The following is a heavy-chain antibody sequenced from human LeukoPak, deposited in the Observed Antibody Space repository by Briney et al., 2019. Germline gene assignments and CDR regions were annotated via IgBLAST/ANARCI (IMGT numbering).Heavy chain of an antibody. CDR3: ARDTGFSYGGYYYYYYYMDV. Sequence: GASVKVSCKASGYTFTSYGISWVRQAPGQGLEWMGWISAYNGNTNYAQKLQGRVTMTTDTSTSTAYMELRSLRSDDTAVYYCARDTGFSYGGYYYYYYYMDVWGKGTTVTVS. D-gene: IGHD5-18*01. CDR1: GYTFTSYG. V-gene: IGHV1-18*01. CDR2: ISAYNGNT. J-gene: IGHJ6*03.